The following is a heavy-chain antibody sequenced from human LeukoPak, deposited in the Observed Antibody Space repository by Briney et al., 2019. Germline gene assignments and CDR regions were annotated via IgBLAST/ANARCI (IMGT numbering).Heavy chain of an antibody. V-gene: IGHV1-18*01. J-gene: IGHJ1*01. CDR2: ICAYNGNT. CDR3: ARGSGRLLSSAVEH. Sequence: ASVKVSCKASGYTFTSYGISWVRQAPGQGLEWMGWICAYNGNTNYAQKLQGRVTMTTDTSTSTAYMELRSLRSDDTAVYYCARGSGRLLSSAVEHWGQGTLVTVSS. CDR1: GYTFTSYG. D-gene: IGHD3-3*01.